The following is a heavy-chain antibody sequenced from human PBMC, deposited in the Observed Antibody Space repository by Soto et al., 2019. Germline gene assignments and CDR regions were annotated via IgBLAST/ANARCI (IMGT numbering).Heavy chain of an antibody. CDR2: ISGSGGST. D-gene: IGHD5-18*01. J-gene: IGHJ6*02. Sequence: GGSLRLSCAASGCTFSNLAMSWVRQAPGKELEWVSAISGSGGSTYYADSVKGRFTISRDNSKNTLYLQMNSLRAEDTAVYYCAKGVGGYSYGYSHYYYGMDVWGQGTTVTVSS. CDR3: AKGVGGYSYGYSHYYYGMDV. CDR1: GCTFSNLA. V-gene: IGHV3-23*01.